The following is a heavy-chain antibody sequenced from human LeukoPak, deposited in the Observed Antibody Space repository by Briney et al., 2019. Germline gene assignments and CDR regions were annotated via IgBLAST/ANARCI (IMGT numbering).Heavy chain of an antibody. CDR2: IYYSGST. J-gene: IGHJ4*02. CDR3: ARRRYDFWSGYLGPVDY. CDR1: GVSIGSSSYY. Sequence: PSETLSLTCTVSGVSIGSSSYYWGWIRQPPGKGLEWIGSIYYSGSTYYNPSLKSRVTISVDTSKNQFSLKLSSVTAADTAVYYCARRRYDFWSGYLGPVDYWGQGTLVTVSS. D-gene: IGHD3-3*01. V-gene: IGHV4-39*01.